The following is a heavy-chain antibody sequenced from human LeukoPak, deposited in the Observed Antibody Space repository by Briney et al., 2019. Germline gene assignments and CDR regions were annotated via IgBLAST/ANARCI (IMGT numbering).Heavy chain of an antibody. CDR1: GGSFSGYY. CDR2: INHSGST. D-gene: IGHD6-13*01. CDR3: ARRGAADFDY. J-gene: IGHJ4*02. V-gene: IGHV4-34*01. Sequence: SETLSLTCAVYGGSFSGYYWSWIRQPPGKGLEWIGEINHSGSTNYNPSLKSRVTISVDTSKNQFCLKLSSVTAADTAVYYCARRGAADFDYWGQGTLVTVSS.